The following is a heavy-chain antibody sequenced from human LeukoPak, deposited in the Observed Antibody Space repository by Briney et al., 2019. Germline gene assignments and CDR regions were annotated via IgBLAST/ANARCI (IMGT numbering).Heavy chain of an antibody. CDR1: GFTFSSYW. CDR2: IKQDGSEK. V-gene: IGHV3-7*01. Sequence: GGSLRLSCAASGFTFSSYWMSWVRQAPGKGLEWVANIKQDGSEKYYVDSVKGRFTISRDNAKNSLYLQMNSLRAEDTAVYYCAKDLRGGYNWFDPWGQGTLVTVSS. CDR3: AKDLRGGYNWFDP. D-gene: IGHD3-16*01. J-gene: IGHJ5*02.